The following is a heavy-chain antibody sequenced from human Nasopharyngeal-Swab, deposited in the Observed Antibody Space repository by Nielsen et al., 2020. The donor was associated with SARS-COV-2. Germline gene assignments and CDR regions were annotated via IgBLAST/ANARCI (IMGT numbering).Heavy chain of an antibody. J-gene: IGHJ3*02. Sequence: WIHQPPGKALEWLALIYWDDDKRYSPSLKSRLTITKDTSKNQVVLTMTNMDPVDTATYYCAHRRGYYYDSSGFPSDAFDIWGQGTMVTVSS. D-gene: IGHD3-22*01. CDR3: AHRRGYYYDSSGFPSDAFDI. CDR2: IYWDDDK. V-gene: IGHV2-5*02.